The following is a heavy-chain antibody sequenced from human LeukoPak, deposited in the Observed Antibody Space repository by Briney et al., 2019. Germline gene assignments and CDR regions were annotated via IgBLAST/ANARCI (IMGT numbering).Heavy chain of an antibody. CDR2: INPDSGGT. CDR3: LRDLFFAAAEREGDDY. CDR1: GYGFTGYF. D-gene: IGHD6-13*01. V-gene: IGHV1-2*02. Sequence: ASVKVSCKASGYGFTGYFMHWVRQAPGQGLEWMGWINPDSGGTNYAQKFRGRVTLTRDTSIYTAYMELSRLRSDDTAVYYCLRDLFFAAAEREGDDYWGQGTLVTVSS. J-gene: IGHJ4*02.